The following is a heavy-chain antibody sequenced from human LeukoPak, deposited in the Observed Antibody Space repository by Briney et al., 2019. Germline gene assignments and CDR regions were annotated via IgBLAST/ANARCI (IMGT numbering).Heavy chain of an antibody. CDR2: INTDGSST. CDR3: ASLSNPIDY. Sequence: SGGSLRLSCAASGFTFGDYYMSWIRQAPGKGLVWVSRINTDGSSTSYADSVKGRFTISRDNAKNTLYLQMNSLRAEDTAVYYCASLSNPIDYWGQGTLVTVSS. D-gene: IGHD4-11*01. J-gene: IGHJ4*02. CDR1: GFTFGDYY. V-gene: IGHV3-74*01.